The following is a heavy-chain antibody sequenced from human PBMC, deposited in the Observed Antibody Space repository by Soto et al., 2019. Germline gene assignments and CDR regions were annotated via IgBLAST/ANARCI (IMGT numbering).Heavy chain of an antibody. CDR1: GFTFSSYA. CDR3: TPLATYGMDV. Sequence: QVQLVESGGGVVQPGRSLRLSCAASGFTFSSYAMHWVRQAPGKGLEWVAVISYDGSKQYYADSVKGRFTISRDNSKNTRYLQMNSLRREDTAVDYCTPLATYGMDVWGQGTTVTVSS. V-gene: IGHV3-30-3*01. J-gene: IGHJ6*02. CDR2: ISYDGSKQ.